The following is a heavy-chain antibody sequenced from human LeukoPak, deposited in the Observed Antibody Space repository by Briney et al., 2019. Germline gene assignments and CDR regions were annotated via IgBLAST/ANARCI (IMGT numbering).Heavy chain of an antibody. D-gene: IGHD5-18*01. V-gene: IGHV3-23*01. CDR3: AKDLQGGNNYGSIFGYFDY. J-gene: IGHJ4*02. CDR2: VSGFVYNI. Sequence: GGSLRLSCAASGFTFSSYAMSWVRQAPGKGLEWVSSVSGFVYNIYYADSVKGRFTISRDNPKNTLYLQMNSLRAEDTAVYYCAKDLQGGNNYGSIFGYFDYWGQGALVTVSS. CDR1: GFTFSSYA.